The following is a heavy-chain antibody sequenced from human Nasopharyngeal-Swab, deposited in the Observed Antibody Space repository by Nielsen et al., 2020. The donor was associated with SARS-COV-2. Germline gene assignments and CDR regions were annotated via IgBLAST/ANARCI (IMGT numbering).Heavy chain of an antibody. CDR3: TRDILGNFWSSPSYYFEY. J-gene: IGHJ4*02. CDR1: GFTFGYYA. Sequence: GESLKISCLWSGFTFGYYAMSWVRQAPGKGLEWVGFIRSKAYGETTEYAASVKGRFTISRDDSKSIAYLQMNSLETEDTAIYFCTRDILGNFWSSPSYYFEYWGQGTLVTVSS. D-gene: IGHD3-3*01. V-gene: IGHV3-49*02. CDR2: IRSKAYGETT.